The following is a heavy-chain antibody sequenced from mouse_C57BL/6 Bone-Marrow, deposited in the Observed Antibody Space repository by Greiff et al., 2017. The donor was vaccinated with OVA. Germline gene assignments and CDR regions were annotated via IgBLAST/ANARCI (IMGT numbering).Heavy chain of an antibody. CDR1: GYTFTSYW. V-gene: IGHV1-74*01. CDR2: IHPSDSDT. Sequence: QVQLQQSGAELVKPGASVKVSCKASGYTFTSYWMHWVKQRPGQGLEWIGRIHPSDSDTNYNQKFKGKATLTVDKSSSTAYMQLSSLTSEDSAVYYGAVGGICYYGSSFVHLGYWGQGTTLTVSS. D-gene: IGHD1-1*01. J-gene: IGHJ2*01. CDR3: AVGGICYYGSSFVHLGY.